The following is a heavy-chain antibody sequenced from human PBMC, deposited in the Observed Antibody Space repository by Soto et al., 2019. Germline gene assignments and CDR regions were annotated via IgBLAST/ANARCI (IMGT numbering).Heavy chain of an antibody. CDR2: IIPILGTP. Sequence: SVKVSCKASGDTFSSYAISWVRQAPGQGLEWMGGIIPILGTPTYAQKFQGRVTITADKSTSTAYMELSSLRSEDTAVYYCARERSRYDRSGYYRPDYWGQGTLVTVSS. CDR3: ARERSRYDRSGYYRPDY. CDR1: GDTFSSYA. V-gene: IGHV1-69*10. J-gene: IGHJ4*02. D-gene: IGHD3-22*01.